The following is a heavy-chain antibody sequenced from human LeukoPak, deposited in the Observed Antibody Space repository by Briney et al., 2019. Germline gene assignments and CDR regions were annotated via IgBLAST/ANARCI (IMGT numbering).Heavy chain of an antibody. Sequence: PSETLSLTCAVYGGSFSGYYWSWIRQPPGKGLEWIGEINHSGSTNYNPSLKSRVTISVDTSKNQFSLKLSSVTAADTAVYYCARHFRGYPEYFQHWGQGTLVTVSS. J-gene: IGHJ1*01. V-gene: IGHV4-34*01. CDR2: INHSGST. CDR1: GGSFSGYY. CDR3: ARHFRGYPEYFQH. D-gene: IGHD3-10*01.